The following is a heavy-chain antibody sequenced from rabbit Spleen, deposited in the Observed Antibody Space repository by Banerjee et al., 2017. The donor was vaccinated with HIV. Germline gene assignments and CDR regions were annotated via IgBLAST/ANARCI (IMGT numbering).Heavy chain of an antibody. CDR3: ARDTSSSFSSYGMDL. Sequence: QSLEESGGDLVKPGASLTLTCTASGVSFSYSSYMCWVRQAPGKGLEWIACIDAGSSGFTYFASWVNGRFTISKTSSTEVTLQMTRLTAADTATYFCARDTSSSFSSYGMDLWGPGTLVTVS. D-gene: IGHD1-1*01. CDR2: IDAGSSGFT. CDR1: GVSFSYSSY. V-gene: IGHV1S40*01. J-gene: IGHJ6*01.